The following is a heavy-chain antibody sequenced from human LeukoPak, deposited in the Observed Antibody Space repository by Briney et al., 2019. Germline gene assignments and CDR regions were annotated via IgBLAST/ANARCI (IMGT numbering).Heavy chain of an antibody. Sequence: GGSLRLSCAASGFTFSSYGMHWVRQAPGKGLEWVAVIWYDGSNKYYADSVKGRFTISRDNSKNTLYLQMNSLRAEDTAVYYCARELWLGESNFDYWGQGTLVTVSS. CDR3: ARELWLGESNFDY. CDR1: GFTFSSYG. V-gene: IGHV3-33*01. D-gene: IGHD3-10*01. J-gene: IGHJ4*02. CDR2: IWYDGSNK.